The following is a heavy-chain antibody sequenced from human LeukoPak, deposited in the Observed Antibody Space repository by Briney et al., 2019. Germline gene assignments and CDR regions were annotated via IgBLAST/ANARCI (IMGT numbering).Heavy chain of an antibody. CDR2: ISQSGST. CDR1: GASFSGYY. CDR3: ARDSALLGGNFFDL. J-gene: IGHJ4*02. V-gene: IGHV4-34*01. Sequence: PSETLSPTRAVYGASFSGYYWSSISLYPGKWLEWLGEISQSGSTMYPASLKNRVTISFDTSKNQFSLNLRSVTAADTAVYYCARDSALLGGNFFDLWGQGTLVTVSS. D-gene: IGHD3-16*01.